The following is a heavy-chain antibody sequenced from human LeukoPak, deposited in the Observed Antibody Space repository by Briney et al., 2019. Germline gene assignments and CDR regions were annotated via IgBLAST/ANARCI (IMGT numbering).Heavy chain of an antibody. CDR1: GYTFTSYD. V-gene: IGHV1-2*02. Sequence: ASVKVSCKASGYTFTSYDINWVRQATGQGLEWMGWINPNSGGTNYAQKFQGRVTMTRDTSISTAYMEMSRLRSDDTAVYYCARDLYGSSSWPNFDYWGQGTLVTVSS. CDR3: ARDLYGSSSWPNFDY. D-gene: IGHD6-13*01. CDR2: INPNSGGT. J-gene: IGHJ4*02.